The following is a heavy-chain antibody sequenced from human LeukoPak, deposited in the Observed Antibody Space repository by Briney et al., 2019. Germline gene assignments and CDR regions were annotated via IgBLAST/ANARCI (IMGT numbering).Heavy chain of an antibody. CDR3: ARGPVLLWFGEYNY. V-gene: IGHV1-8*01. CDR1: AYTFTSYD. Sequence: ASVKVSCKASAYTFTSYDINWVRQATGQGLEWMGWMNPNSGNTGYAQKFQGRVTMTRDTSTSTVYMELSSLRSEDTAVYYCARGPVLLWFGEYNYWGQGTLVTVSS. CDR2: MNPNSGNT. D-gene: IGHD3-10*01. J-gene: IGHJ4*02.